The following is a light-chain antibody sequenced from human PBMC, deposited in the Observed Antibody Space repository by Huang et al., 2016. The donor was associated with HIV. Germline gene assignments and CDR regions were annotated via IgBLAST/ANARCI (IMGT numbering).Light chain of an antibody. CDR3: QQTYIIPIT. J-gene: IGKJ2*01. V-gene: IGKV1-39*01. CDR2: AAY. Sequence: DIQMTQSPFSLSASVGDRVTITCRASQSISSYLNWYQQKPGKAPKILIYAAYTLQSVIPSRFSGSGAGTDFTLTITSLQPEDFATYYCQQTYIIPITFGQGTKLEIK. CDR1: QSISSY.